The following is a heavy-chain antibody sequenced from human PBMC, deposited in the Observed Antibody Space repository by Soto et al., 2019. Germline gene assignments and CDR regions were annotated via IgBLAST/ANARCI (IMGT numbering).Heavy chain of an antibody. J-gene: IGHJ5*02. D-gene: IGHD3-22*01. V-gene: IGHV1-18*04. CDR1: GSTFTNVA. CDR2: ISAYNGNT. CDR3: ASGREFTMIPFDP. Sequence: ASAMVSCNTSGSTFTNVALHLVRQAPGQGLEWMGWISAYNGNTNYAQKLQGRVTMTTDTSTSTAYMELRSLRSDDTAVYYCASGREFTMIPFDPWGQGTLVTVSS.